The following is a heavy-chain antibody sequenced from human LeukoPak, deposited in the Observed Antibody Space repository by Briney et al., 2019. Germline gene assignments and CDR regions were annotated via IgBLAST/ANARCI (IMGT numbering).Heavy chain of an antibody. V-gene: IGHV3-53*01. CDR1: GFTVSSNY. Sequence: GGSLRLSCAASGFTVSSNYMSWVRQAPGKGLEWVSVIYSGGSTYYADSVKGRFTISRDNSKNTLYLQMNSLRAEDTAVYYCARDGDLTAEYFQHWGQGTLVTVSS. D-gene: IGHD3-10*01. CDR3: ARDGDLTAEYFQH. CDR2: IYSGGST. J-gene: IGHJ1*01.